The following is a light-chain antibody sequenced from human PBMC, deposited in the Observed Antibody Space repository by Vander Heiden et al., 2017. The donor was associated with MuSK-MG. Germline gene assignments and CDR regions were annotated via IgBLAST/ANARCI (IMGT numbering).Light chain of an antibody. Sequence: GDRVTITCQASQDIRNHLSWYQQKPGKAPNLLIYDVSNLKEGVPSRISGSGSGTDYTFTISSLQPEDLATYYCQQHDNLPITFGQGTRLEIK. CDR3: QQHDNLPIT. CDR2: DVS. J-gene: IGKJ5*01. CDR1: QDIRNH. V-gene: IGKV1-33*01.